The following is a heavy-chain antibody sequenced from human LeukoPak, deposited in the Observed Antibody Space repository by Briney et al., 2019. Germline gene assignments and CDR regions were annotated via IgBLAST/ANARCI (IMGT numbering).Heavy chain of an antibody. Sequence: RASVTVSCKASGGTFSSYAISWVRQAPGQGLEWMGGIIPIFGTANYAQKFQGRVTITADESTSTAYMELSSLRSEDTAVYYCASSGMPIVYDSSPLDAFDIWGQGTMVTVSS. CDR2: IIPIFGTA. D-gene: IGHD3-22*01. V-gene: IGHV1-69*13. CDR3: ASSGMPIVYDSSPLDAFDI. J-gene: IGHJ3*02. CDR1: GGTFSSYA.